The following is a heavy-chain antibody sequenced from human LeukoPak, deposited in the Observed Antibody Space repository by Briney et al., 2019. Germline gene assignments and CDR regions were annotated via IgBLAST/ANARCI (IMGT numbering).Heavy chain of an antibody. D-gene: IGHD2-2*03. CDR2: VRGKAYGGTT. V-gene: IGHV3-49*04. J-gene: IGHJ6*03. CDR1: EFISDDNG. CDR3: TRARPFLLDKTVRRGLHYYHMDV. Sequence: PGGSLRLSCTTSEFISDDNGISWVRQAPGKGLEWVGLVRGKAYGGTTEYAASVKGRFSISRDDSRRIAYLQMNSLKTEDTAVYYCTRARPFLLDKTVRRGLHYYHMDVWGKGTTVTVSS.